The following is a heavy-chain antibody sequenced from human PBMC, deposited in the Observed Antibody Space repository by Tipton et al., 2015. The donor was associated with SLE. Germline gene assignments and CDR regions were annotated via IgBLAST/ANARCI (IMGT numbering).Heavy chain of an antibody. CDR3: AREAFGSGTKALDI. Sequence: GSLRLSCAASGFTFSSYEIHWVRQTTGKGLEWVAAIGTAGDTFYAGSVKGRFTISREYAKNSSYLQMSSLRAGDSAVYYCAREAFGSGTKALDIWGQGTMVTVSS. CDR2: IGTAGDT. D-gene: IGHD3-10*01. CDR1: GFTFSSYE. J-gene: IGHJ3*02. V-gene: IGHV3-13*01.